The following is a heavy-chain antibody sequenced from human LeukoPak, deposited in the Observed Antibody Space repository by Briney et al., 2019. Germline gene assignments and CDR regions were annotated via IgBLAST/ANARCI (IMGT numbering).Heavy chain of an antibody. CDR2: FIEYSGSI. V-gene: IGHV3-9*03. CDR1: GLTFDVYA. CDR3: TKDRVSINYSFYI. J-gene: IGHJ3*02. Sequence: SQTLSCAPAGLTFDVYATHSGRHAPGEGRGWVSGFIEYSGSIGYAVSVKGRFTISRDNAKNSLYLQMNSLRAEDMALYYCTKDRVSINYSFYICGEGTMITVSS. D-gene: IGHD5/OR15-5a*01.